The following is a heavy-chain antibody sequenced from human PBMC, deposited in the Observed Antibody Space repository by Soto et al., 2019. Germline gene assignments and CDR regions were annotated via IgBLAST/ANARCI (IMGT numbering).Heavy chain of an antibody. V-gene: IGHV3-23*01. D-gene: IGHD3-16*02. CDR3: AKGSNEYVWGSYRNLDN. J-gene: IGHJ4*02. CDR1: GFTFSSYA. Sequence: LRLSCAASGFTFSSYAMSWVRQAPGKGLEWVSSIGCGGRTIYYADSVKGRFTISRDNSKNTLYLHMNSLRAEDTAVYHCAKGSNEYVWGSYRNLDNWGQGTLVTVSS. CDR2: IGCGGRTI.